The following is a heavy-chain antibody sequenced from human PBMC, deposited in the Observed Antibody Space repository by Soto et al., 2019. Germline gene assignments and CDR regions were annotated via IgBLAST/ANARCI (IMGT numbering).Heavy chain of an antibody. D-gene: IGHD3-16*02. CDR1: GLTFRTYL. CDR3: ATYHDSGWETYRFRH. V-gene: IGHV3-7*01. Sequence: EVQLVESGGDLVQPGGSLKLSCRTSGLTFRTYLMSWVRQAPGKGLEWVANIKTDGSEEYYADSVEGRFTISRDNTKNSRYLQMNSLSSNDAAMYYCATYHDSGWETYRFRHWGQGTVVTVSS. CDR2: IKTDGSEE. J-gene: IGHJ4*02.